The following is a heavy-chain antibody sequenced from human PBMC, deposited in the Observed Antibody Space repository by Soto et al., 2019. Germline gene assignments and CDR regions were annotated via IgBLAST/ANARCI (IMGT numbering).Heavy chain of an antibody. CDR3: AREGGLAYCGGDCLYNWFDP. CDR1: GGSISSGDYY. Sequence: QVQLQESGPGLVKPSQTLSLTCTVSGGSISSGDYYWSWVRQHPGKGLEWIGYRSYSGSTYYNPSIKSRVTIVVDTYRNQFSLRLSSVTAADTAVYYCAREGGLAYCGGDCLYNWFDPWGQGTLVTVSS. V-gene: IGHV4-31*03. CDR2: RSYSGST. D-gene: IGHD2-21*02. J-gene: IGHJ5*02.